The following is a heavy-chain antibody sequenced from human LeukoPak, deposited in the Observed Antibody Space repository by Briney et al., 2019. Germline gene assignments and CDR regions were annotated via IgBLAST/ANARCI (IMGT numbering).Heavy chain of an antibody. D-gene: IGHD1-26*01. Sequence: ASVKVSCKASGYTFTSYYMHWVRQAPGQGLEWMGIINPSGGSTSYAQTFQGRVTMTRDMSTSTVYMELSSLRSEDTAVYYCARNVEVGATPPNWFDPWGQGTLVTVSS. V-gene: IGHV1-46*01. CDR2: INPSGGST. J-gene: IGHJ5*02. CDR1: GYTFTSYY. CDR3: ARNVEVGATPPNWFDP.